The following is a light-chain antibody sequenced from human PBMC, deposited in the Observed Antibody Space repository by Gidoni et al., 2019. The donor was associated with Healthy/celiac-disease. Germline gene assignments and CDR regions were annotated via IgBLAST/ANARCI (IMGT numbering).Light chain of an antibody. V-gene: IGLV2-14*01. CDR2: DVS. CDR3: SSYTSSSHNYV. Sequence: QSALTQPASVSGSPGQSITIPCTGTSSDVGGYNYVSWYQQHPGKAPKLMIYDVSNRPSGVSNRFSGSKSGNTASLTISGLQAEDEADYYCSSYTSSSHNYVFGTGTKVTVL. CDR1: SSDVGGYNY. J-gene: IGLJ1*01.